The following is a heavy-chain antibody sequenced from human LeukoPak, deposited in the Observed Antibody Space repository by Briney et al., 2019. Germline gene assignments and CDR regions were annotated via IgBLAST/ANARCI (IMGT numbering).Heavy chain of an antibody. CDR1: GFTFSSYG. CDR2: IRYDGSNK. D-gene: IGHD3-10*01. J-gene: IGHJ4*02. CDR3: ANERSMVRGVISPPFDY. Sequence: PGGSLRLSCAASGFTFSSYGMHWVRQAPGKGLEWVAFIRYDGSNKYYADSVKGRFTISRDNSKNTLYLQMNSLRAEDTAVYYCANERSMVRGVISPPFDYWGQGTLVTVSS. V-gene: IGHV3-30*02.